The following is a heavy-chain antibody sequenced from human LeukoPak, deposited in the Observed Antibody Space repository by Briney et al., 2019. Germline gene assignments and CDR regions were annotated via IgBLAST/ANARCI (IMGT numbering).Heavy chain of an antibody. D-gene: IGHD2-2*01. J-gene: IGHJ5*02. V-gene: IGHV3-23*01. CDR3: AKRSPYCSSTSCWFDP. CDR1: GFTFISYA. CDR2: ISGSGGST. Sequence: GGSLTLAWSASGFTFISYAMSWARHAPGEGLEWVSAISGSGGSTYYADSVKGRYTISRDNSKNTLYLQMNSLRAEDTAVYYCAKRSPYCSSTSCWFDPWGEGTLVTVSS.